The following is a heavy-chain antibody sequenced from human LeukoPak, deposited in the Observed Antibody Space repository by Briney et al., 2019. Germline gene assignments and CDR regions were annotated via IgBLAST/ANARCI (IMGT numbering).Heavy chain of an antibody. Sequence: ASVKVSCKASGYTFTSYDINWVRQATGQGLEWMGWMNPNNGNTGYAQKFQGRVTITRNTSISTAYMELSNLRSEDTAVYYCARRYYDFWSGQDYMDVWGKGTTVTVSS. D-gene: IGHD3-3*01. V-gene: IGHV1-8*01. J-gene: IGHJ6*03. CDR1: GYTFTSYD. CDR3: ARRYYDFWSGQDYMDV. CDR2: MNPNNGNT.